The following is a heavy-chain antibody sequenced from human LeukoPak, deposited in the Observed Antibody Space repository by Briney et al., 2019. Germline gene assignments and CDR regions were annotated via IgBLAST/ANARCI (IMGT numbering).Heavy chain of an antibody. Sequence: SETLSLTCTVSGGSISIYYWTWIRQPAGKGLEWIGRIYTSGNTNYNPSLKSRVTISVDKSKNQFSLKLSSVTAADTAVYYCARGYSSSWSLDYWGQGTLVTVSS. V-gene: IGHV4-4*07. J-gene: IGHJ4*02. CDR2: IYTSGNT. CDR1: GGSISIYY. D-gene: IGHD6-13*01. CDR3: ARGYSSSWSLDY.